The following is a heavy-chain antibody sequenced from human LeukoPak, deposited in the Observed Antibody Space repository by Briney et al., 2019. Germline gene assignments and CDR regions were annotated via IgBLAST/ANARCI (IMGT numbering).Heavy chain of an antibody. CDR1: GFTFSNAW. Sequence: PGGSLRLSCAASGFTFSNAWMNWVRQAPGKGLEWVGRIKSKTDGGTTDYAAPVKGRFTISRDDSKNTLYLQMNSLKTEDTAVYYCTTSYYYYYYGMDVWGQGTTVTVSS. V-gene: IGHV3-15*07. CDR2: IKSKTDGGTT. J-gene: IGHJ6*02. CDR3: TTSYYYYYYGMDV.